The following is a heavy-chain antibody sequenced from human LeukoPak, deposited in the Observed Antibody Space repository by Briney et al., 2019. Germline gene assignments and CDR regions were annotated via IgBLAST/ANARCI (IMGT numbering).Heavy chain of an antibody. CDR1: GFIFTSNR. Sequence: GGSLRLSCAASGFIFTSNRMNWVRQAPGKGLGWVANIKHDGSEQIYVDSVKGRFTISRDNAKDSVYLQMNGLRAEDTAVYYCTRGLGEHGGVSDRWGQGTLVIVS. V-gene: IGHV3-7*01. D-gene: IGHD3-16*01. CDR3: TRGLGEHGGVSDR. J-gene: IGHJ5*02. CDR2: IKHDGSEQ.